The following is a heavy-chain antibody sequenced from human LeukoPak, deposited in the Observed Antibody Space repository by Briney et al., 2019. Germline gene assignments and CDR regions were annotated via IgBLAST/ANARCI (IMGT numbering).Heavy chain of an antibody. V-gene: IGHV4-59*01. Sequence: PSETLSLTCSVSDDSITMYYWTWIRQPPGKGLEWIGYVDHTGITNFSPSLNGRVSISRDTTKNLFSLRVRSLTAADTAVYFCARGRVSSSTWHSTYYNYFYMDVWGKGTTVTVSS. CDR1: DDSITMYY. J-gene: IGHJ6*03. CDR3: ARGRVSSSTWHSTYYNYFYMDV. D-gene: IGHD5-12*01. CDR2: VDHTGIT.